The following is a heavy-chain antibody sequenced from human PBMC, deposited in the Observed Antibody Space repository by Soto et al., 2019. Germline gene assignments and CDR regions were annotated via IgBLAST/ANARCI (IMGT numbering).Heavy chain of an antibody. CDR2: MSPKTGNT. Sequence: QVQLVQSGAEVKKPGASVKVSCKASGYTFTTYDINWVRQATGQGLEWIGWMSPKTGNTGYAQNFQGRVTMTRNPSISTGYMELSSLTSEDTDVYYCARGPPHWGFDLWGQGTLVAVSP. V-gene: IGHV1-8*01. D-gene: IGHD7-27*01. CDR1: GYTFTTYD. CDR3: ARGPPHWGFDL. J-gene: IGHJ4*02.